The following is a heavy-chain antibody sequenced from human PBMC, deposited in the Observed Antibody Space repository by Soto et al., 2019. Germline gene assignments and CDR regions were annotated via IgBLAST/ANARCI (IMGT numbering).Heavy chain of an antibody. V-gene: IGHV5-51*01. Sequence: GESLKISCKGSRYSFISHWIGWVRQMPGKGLEWMGIIYPGDSDTRYSPSFQCQVTISDNQSISTAYLEWSSLKASGTAMSYCTRLLADCGGGNCYSYYFDHWCYGTLVTVSS. CDR3: TRLLADCGGGNCYSYYFDH. CDR2: IYPGDSDT. D-gene: IGHD2-21*01. CDR1: RYSFISHW. J-gene: IGHJ4*01.